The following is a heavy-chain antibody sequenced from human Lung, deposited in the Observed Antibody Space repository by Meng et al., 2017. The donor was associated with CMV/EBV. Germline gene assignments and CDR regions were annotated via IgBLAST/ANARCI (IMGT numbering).Heavy chain of an antibody. CDR3: ARGSFHFTSKVVLTPGGDAFDL. D-gene: IGHD4/OR15-4a*01. J-gene: IGHJ3*01. CDR1: GYTFTGYY. V-gene: IGHV1-2*02. Sequence: ASVKVSXKASGYTFTGYYMHWVRQAPGQGLEWMGWINPNSGGTNYAQKFQGRVTMTRDTSISTAYMELSRLTPDDTAMFYCARGSFHFTSKVVLTPGGDAFDLWGQGTMVSVSS. CDR2: INPNSGGT.